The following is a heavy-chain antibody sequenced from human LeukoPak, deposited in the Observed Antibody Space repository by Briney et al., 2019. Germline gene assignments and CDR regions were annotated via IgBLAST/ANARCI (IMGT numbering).Heavy chain of an antibody. D-gene: IGHD6-13*01. V-gene: IGHV4-34*01. Sequence: SETLSLTCAVYGGSFSGYYWSWIRQPPGKGLEWIGEINHSGSTNYNPSLKSRVTISVDTSKNQFSLKLSSVTAADTAVYYCAREGGIAAAGTSYFDYWGQGTLVTVSS. CDR1: GGSFSGYY. CDR2: INHSGST. CDR3: AREGGIAAAGTSYFDY. J-gene: IGHJ4*02.